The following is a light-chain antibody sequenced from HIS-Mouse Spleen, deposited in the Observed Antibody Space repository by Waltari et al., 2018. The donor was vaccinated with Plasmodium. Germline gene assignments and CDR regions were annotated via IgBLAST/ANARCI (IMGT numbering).Light chain of an antibody. Sequence: ELVLTQSPGTLSLSPGERATLSGRASQSVSRSYLAWYQQKPGQAPRLLIYGASSRATGIPDRFSGSGSGTDFTLTISRLEPEDFAVYYCQQYGSSPWTFGQGTKVEIK. J-gene: IGKJ1*01. V-gene: IGKV3-20*01. CDR1: QSVSRSY. CDR2: GAS. CDR3: QQYGSSPWT.